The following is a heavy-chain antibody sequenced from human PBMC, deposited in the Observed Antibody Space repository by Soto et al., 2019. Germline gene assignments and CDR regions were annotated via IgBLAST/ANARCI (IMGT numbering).Heavy chain of an antibody. J-gene: IGHJ4*02. CDR3: ARAPSGDKVDS. CDR2: IFDGWRT. V-gene: IGHV4-30-4*01. D-gene: IGHD7-27*01. CDR1: GGSISTVDYW. Sequence: QVQLQESGPGLVKPSQTLSLTCTVSGGSISTVDYWWSWIRQSPDMGLAWMGHIFDGWRTYYNTSRGSGVTMSVDTSKIQLSLTLSSVSAADTAVYYCARAPSGDKVDSWGQGTPVTVSS.